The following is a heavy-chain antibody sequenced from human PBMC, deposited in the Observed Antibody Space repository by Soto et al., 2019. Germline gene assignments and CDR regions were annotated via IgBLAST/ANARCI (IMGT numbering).Heavy chain of an antibody. V-gene: IGHV3-23*01. CDR2: SSDRRTGNT. J-gene: IGHJ4*02. D-gene: IGHD6-19*01. CDR1: GFTFSSYT. CDR3: TTWLSAHFDY. Sequence: EVHLLESGGGLVQPGGSLRLSCAASGFTFSSYTLNWVRRAPGKGLAWVATSSDRRTGNTHYSDSVRGRFTLSRDYSRNILFLQMDSLRAGGTALYCCTTWLSAHFDYWGRGTQVTVSS.